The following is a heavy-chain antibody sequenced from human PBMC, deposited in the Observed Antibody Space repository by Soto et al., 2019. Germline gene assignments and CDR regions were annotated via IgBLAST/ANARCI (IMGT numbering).Heavy chain of an antibody. D-gene: IGHD6-13*01. J-gene: IGHJ4*02. Sequence: EVQLVESGGGLVQPGGSLRLSCAASGFTFSSYWMTWVRQAPGKGLEWVANIKQDGSEKYYVDSVKGRFTISRDNAKNALYLQMSSLRAEDTAVYYCARDARYSVNWGQGTLVTVSS. V-gene: IGHV3-7*04. CDR1: GFTFSSYW. CDR3: ARDARYSVN. CDR2: IKQDGSEK.